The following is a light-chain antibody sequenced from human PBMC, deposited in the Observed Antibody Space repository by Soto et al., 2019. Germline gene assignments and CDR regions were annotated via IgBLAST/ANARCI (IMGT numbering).Light chain of an antibody. J-gene: IGLJ1*01. CDR3: CSYAGTMSYV. CDR1: SSDIGGYNY. CDR2: EVN. Sequence: QSVLTQPASVSGSPGQSITISCTGTSSDIGGYNYVSWYQHHPGNAPKLIISEVNKRPSGVSNRFSGSKSGNTASLTISGLQAEDEAEYYCCSYAGTMSYVFGTGTKVTVL. V-gene: IGLV2-23*02.